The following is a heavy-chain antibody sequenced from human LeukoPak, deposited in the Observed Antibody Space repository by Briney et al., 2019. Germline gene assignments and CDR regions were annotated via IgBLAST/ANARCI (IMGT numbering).Heavy chain of an antibody. V-gene: IGHV3-23*01. CDR3: AKVPLTWLVRDYYYMDV. CDR1: GFIFSSYA. Sequence: PGGSLRLSCAASGFIFSSYAMSWVRQAPGKGLEWVSTISGSGGSTYYADSVKGRFTISRDNSKNTVYLQMNSLRAEDTAVYYCAKVPLTWLVRDYYYMDVWGKGTTVTVSS. D-gene: IGHD2-21*01. J-gene: IGHJ6*03. CDR2: ISGSGGST.